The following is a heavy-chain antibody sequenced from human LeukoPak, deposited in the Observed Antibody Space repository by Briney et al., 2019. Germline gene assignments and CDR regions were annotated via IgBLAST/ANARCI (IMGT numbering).Heavy chain of an antibody. CDR1: GFTFSTYW. V-gene: IGHV3-7*01. CDR2: INEDGSEK. Sequence: GGSLRLSCAASGFTFSTYWMSWVRQAPGKGLEWVANINEDGSEKFYVDSVKGRFTISRDNAKNSLYLQMNSLRAEDTAVHYCARKAGDYWGQGTLVTVSS. D-gene: IGHD3-10*01. CDR3: ARKAGDY. J-gene: IGHJ4*02.